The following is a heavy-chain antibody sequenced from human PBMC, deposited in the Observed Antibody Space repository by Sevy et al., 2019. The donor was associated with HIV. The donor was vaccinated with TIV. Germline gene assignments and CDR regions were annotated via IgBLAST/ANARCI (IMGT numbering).Heavy chain of an antibody. D-gene: IGHD1-26*01. J-gene: IGHJ4*02. CDR1: GFTFTKYG. V-gene: IGHV3-30*18. CDR2: ISYDGGNK. CDR3: AKVPRGGTYFSGAEN. Sequence: GGSLRLSCLTSGFTFTKYGMLWVRQAPGKGLEWVAVISYDGGNKYYADSVRGRFTISRDNSKNTLYLQMNSLRPDDMAVYYCAKVPRGGTYFSGAENWGQGTLVTVSS.